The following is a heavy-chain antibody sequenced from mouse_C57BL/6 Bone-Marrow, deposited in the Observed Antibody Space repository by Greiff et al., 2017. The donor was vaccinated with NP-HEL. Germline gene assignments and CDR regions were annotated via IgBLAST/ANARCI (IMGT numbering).Heavy chain of an antibody. CDR3: ARREEGYAMDY. J-gene: IGHJ4*01. CDR1: GYSFTSYY. V-gene: IGHV1-66*01. Sequence: VKMMESGPELVKPGASVKISCKASGYSFTSYYIHWVKQRPGQGLEWIGWIYPGSGNTKYNEKFKGKATLTADTSSSTAYMQLSSLTSEDSAVYYCARREEGYAMDYWGQGTSVTVSS. CDR2: IYPGSGNT.